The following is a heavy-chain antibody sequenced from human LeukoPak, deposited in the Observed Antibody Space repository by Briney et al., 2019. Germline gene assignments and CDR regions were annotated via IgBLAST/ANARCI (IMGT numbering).Heavy chain of an antibody. CDR2: ISWDGGST. CDR1: GFTFDGYA. D-gene: IGHD7-27*01. V-gene: IGHV3-43D*03. Sequence: GGSLRLSCAASGFTFDGYAMHWVRQAPGKGLEWVSLISWDGGSTYYADSVKGRFTISRDNSKNSLYLQMNSLRAEDTALYYCAKETGEGDAFDIWGQGTVVTVSS. J-gene: IGHJ3*02. CDR3: AKETGEGDAFDI.